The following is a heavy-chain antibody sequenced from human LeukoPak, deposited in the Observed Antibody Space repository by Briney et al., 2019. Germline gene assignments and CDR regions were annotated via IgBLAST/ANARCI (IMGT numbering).Heavy chain of an antibody. V-gene: IGHV4-30-4*01. Sequence: SETLSLTCTVSGVSISSGGYYWSWIRQPPGKGLEWIGYIYYSGSTSYNPSLKSRVTISVDTSKNQFSLKLSSVTAADTAVYYCAREACSSTSCPCDYWGQGTLVTVSS. CDR1: GVSISSGGYY. J-gene: IGHJ4*02. CDR2: IYYSGST. CDR3: AREACSSTSCPCDY. D-gene: IGHD2-2*01.